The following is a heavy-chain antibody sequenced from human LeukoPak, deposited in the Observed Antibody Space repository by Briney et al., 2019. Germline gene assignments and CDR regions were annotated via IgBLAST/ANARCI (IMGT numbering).Heavy chain of an antibody. Sequence: ASVKVSCKASGYTFTGYYMHWMRQAPGQGLEWMGWINPNSGGTNYAQKFQGRVTMTRDTSISTAYMELSRLRSDDTAVYYCARGSPYGSGKTDYWGQGTLVTVSS. J-gene: IGHJ4*02. D-gene: IGHD3-10*01. V-gene: IGHV1-2*02. CDR3: ARGSPYGSGKTDY. CDR2: INPNSGGT. CDR1: GYTFTGYY.